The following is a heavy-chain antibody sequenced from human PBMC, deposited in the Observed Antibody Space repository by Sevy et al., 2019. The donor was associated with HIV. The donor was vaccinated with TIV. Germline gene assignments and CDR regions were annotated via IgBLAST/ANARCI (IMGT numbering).Heavy chain of an antibody. CDR2: ISSSGSFT. V-gene: IGHV3-11*06. CDR3: ARGDSSGCPDY. CDR1: GFTFSDHY. J-gene: IGHJ4*02. D-gene: IGHD3-22*01. Sequence: GGSLRLSCAASGFTFSDHYMSWIRQAPGKGLEWVSSISSSGSFTNNAHSVKGRFTISRDNAKNSLFLQMNSLRAEDTAVYYCARGDSSGCPDYWGQGTLVTVSS.